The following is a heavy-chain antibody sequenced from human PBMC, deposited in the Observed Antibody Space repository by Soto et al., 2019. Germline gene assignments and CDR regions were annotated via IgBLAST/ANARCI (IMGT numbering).Heavy chain of an antibody. CDR2: IYHSGST. D-gene: IGHD2-15*01. CDR3: ARYMGSSVVVVAANAFDI. Sequence: SETLSLTCAVSGGSISSGGYSWSWIRQPPGKGLEWIGYIYHSGSTYYNPSLKSRVTISVDRSKNRFSLKLSSVTAADTAVYYCARYMGSSVVVVAANAFDIWGQGTMVTVSS. CDR1: GGSISSGGYS. V-gene: IGHV4-30-2*01. J-gene: IGHJ3*02.